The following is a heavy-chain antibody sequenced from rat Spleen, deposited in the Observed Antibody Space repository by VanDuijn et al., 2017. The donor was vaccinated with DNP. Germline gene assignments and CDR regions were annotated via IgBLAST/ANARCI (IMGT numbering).Heavy chain of an antibody. CDR2: ISHSDGIT. V-gene: IGHV5-25*01. CDR1: GFSFRNYY. D-gene: IGHD1-12*02. Sequence: EVQLVESGGGLVQPGRSLKLSCAASGFSFRNYYMAWVRQTPKKGLEWVAIISHSDGITYYPDSVKGRFTISRDNSQSSRYLQMNSLKSEDTATYYCATQGGSYYFDYWGQGVMVTVSS. CDR3: ATQGGSYYFDY. J-gene: IGHJ2*01.